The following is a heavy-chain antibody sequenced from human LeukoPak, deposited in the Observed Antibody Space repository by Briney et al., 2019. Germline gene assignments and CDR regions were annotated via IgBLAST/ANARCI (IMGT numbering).Heavy chain of an antibody. CDR3: ARVSRSGSLDMHFDI. J-gene: IGHJ3*02. CDR1: GFTFSSYS. D-gene: IGHD1-26*01. Sequence: GGSLRLSCAASGFTFSSYSMNWVRQAPGKGLEWVSSISSSSSYIYYADSVKGRFTISRDNAKNSLYPQMNSMRAEDTAVYYCARVSRSGSLDMHFDIWGQGTMVTVSS. V-gene: IGHV3-21*01. CDR2: ISSSSSYI.